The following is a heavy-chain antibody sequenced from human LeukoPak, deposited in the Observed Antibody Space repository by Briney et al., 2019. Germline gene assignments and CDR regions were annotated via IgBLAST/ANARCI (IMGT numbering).Heavy chain of an antibody. V-gene: IGHV3-11*04. CDR3: ARGLRWNDY. CDR1: GFTFSDTY. D-gene: IGHD4-23*01. Sequence: PGGSLRLSCAASGFTFSDTYMSWIRQAPGKGLEWFSYISSSASTIYYTDSVKGRFTISRDNAKTSLYLQLTSLRAEDTAVYYCARGLRWNDYWGQGTLVAVSS. J-gene: IGHJ4*02. CDR2: ISSSASTI.